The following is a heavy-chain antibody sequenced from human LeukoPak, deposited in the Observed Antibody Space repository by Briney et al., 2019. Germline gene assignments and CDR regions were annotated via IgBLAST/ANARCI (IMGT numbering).Heavy chain of an antibody. CDR2: ISAYNGNR. Sequence: ASVKVSCKTSGYTFTSYGIIWVRQAPGQGLEWMGWISAYNGNRNYAQNLQGRVTMTTDTSTSTAYMELSSLRSEDTAVYYCARDGGWYNWNQRGRYYYMDVWGKGTTVTVSS. J-gene: IGHJ6*03. V-gene: IGHV1-18*01. CDR3: ARDGGWYNWNQRGRYYYMDV. CDR1: GYTFTSYG. D-gene: IGHD1-20*01.